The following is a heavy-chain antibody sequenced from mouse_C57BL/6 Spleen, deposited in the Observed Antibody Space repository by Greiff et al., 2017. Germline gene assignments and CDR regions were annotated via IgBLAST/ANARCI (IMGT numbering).Heavy chain of an antibody. CDR1: GFSFNTYA. D-gene: IGHD2-3*01. CDR3: VRFYDYAMDY. CDR2: IRSKSNNYAT. J-gene: IGHJ4*01. Sequence: EVQLQESGGGLVQPKGSLKLSCAASGFSFNTYAMNWVRQAPGKGLEWVARIRSKSNNYATYYADSVKDRFTISRDDSESMLYLQMNNLKTEDTAMYYCVRFYDYAMDYWGQGTSVTVSS. V-gene: IGHV10-1*01.